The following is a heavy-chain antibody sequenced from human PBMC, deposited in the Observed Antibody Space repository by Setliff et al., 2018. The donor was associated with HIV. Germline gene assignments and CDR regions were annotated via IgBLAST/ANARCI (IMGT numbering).Heavy chain of an antibody. Sequence: ASVTVSCKTSGYPFTDYFIHWLQQAPGKGLGWMGRVDPEDGETILAERFQGRVPMTADTSTDTAFMELSSLRSEDTATYYCTIATETPGMTTRENWFDPWGQGTLVTV. V-gene: IGHV1-69-2*01. D-gene: IGHD1-1*01. CDR2: VDPEDGET. CDR3: TIATETPGMTTRENWFDP. J-gene: IGHJ5*02. CDR1: GYPFTDYF.